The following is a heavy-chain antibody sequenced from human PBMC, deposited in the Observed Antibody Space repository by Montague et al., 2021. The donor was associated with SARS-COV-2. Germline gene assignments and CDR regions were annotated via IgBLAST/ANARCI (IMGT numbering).Heavy chain of an antibody. Sequence: SETLSLTCTVSGGSISSSSYYWGWIRQPPGKGLEWIGSIYYSGSTYYNPSLKSRVTISVDTSKNQFSLKLSSVTAADTDVYYCAKLLWFRGGFDYWGQGTLVTVSS. CDR3: AKLLWFRGGFDY. CDR1: GGSISSSSYY. D-gene: IGHD3-10*01. V-gene: IGHV4-39*07. J-gene: IGHJ4*02. CDR2: IYYSGST.